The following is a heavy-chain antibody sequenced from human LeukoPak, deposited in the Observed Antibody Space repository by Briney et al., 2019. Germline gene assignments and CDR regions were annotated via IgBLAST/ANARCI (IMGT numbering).Heavy chain of an antibody. CDR1: GYSFPSYG. D-gene: IGHD5-12*01. CDR2: INPSDGST. V-gene: IGHV1-46*01. Sequence: ASVKVSCKASGYSFPSYGINWVRQAPGQGLEWMGMINPSDGSTNYAQKFQGRVTMTSDMSTSTVAMDLSSLRSDDTAVYYCARESTFRLLRNVSDIWGQGTMVTVSS. J-gene: IGHJ3*02. CDR3: ARESTFRLLRNVSDI.